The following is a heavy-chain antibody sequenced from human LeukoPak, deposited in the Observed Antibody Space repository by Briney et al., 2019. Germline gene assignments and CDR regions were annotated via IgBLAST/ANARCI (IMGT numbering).Heavy chain of an antibody. CDR1: GYTFSSYA. CDR3: ARDWRRHYYDSSGYSPFGY. V-gene: IGHV3-66*01. J-gene: IGHJ4*02. Sequence: GGSLRLSCTASGYTFSSYAMSWVRQAPGKGLEWVSVIYSGGSTYYADSVKGRFTISRDNSKNTLYLQMNSLRAEDTAVYYCARDWRRHYYDSSGYSPFGYWGQGTLVTVSS. D-gene: IGHD3-22*01. CDR2: IYSGGST.